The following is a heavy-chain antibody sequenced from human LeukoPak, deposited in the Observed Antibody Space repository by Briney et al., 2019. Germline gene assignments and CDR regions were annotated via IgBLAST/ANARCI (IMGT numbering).Heavy chain of an antibody. Sequence: SETLSLTCTVSGGFISSSSYYWGWIRQPPGKGLEWIGSIYYSGSTYYNPSLKSRVTISVDTSKNQFSLKLSSVTAADTAVYYCASFGYSSSWYAFDYWGQGTLVTVSS. D-gene: IGHD6-13*01. CDR3: ASFGYSSSWYAFDY. CDR2: IYYSGST. V-gene: IGHV4-39*01. J-gene: IGHJ4*02. CDR1: GGFISSSSYY.